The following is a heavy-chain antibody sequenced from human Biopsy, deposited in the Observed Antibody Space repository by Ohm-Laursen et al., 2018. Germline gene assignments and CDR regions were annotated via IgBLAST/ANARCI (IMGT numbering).Heavy chain of an antibody. CDR2: IISMVGTP. CDR3: ARDKTVLNYYFASDV. V-gene: IGHV1-69*04. Sequence: SSVKVSCKTSGGTFTNYGITWVRQAPGQGLEWVGRIISMVGTPKYAQKFQGRATITVDKSTSTAYLDLSSLKSEDTAVYYCARDKTVLNYYFASDVWGQGTTVTVSS. D-gene: IGHD2/OR15-2a*01. J-gene: IGHJ6*01. CDR1: GGTFTNYG.